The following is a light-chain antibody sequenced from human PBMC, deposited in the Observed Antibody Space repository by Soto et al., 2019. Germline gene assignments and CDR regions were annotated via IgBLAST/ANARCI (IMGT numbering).Light chain of an antibody. V-gene: IGKV1-39*01. CDR2: AAS. CDR3: QQSYITPPVT. Sequence: IQMTQSPSSLSASVGDRVTITCRASQSISSYLNWYQQKPGKAPKLLMYAASSLQSGVPSRFSGSGSGTDFTLTISSLQPEDFATYYCQQSYITPPVTFGGGTKVEIK. CDR1: QSISSY. J-gene: IGKJ4*01.